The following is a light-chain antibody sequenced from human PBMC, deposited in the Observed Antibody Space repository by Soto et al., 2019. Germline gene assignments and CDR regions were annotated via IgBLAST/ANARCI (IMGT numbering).Light chain of an antibody. V-gene: IGKV3-20*01. CDR2: GAS. J-gene: IGKJ5*01. CDR3: EQYGSSLPIT. CDR1: QSVSSSY. Sequence: EIVLTQSPGTLSLSPGERATLSCRASQSVSSSYLAWYQQKPGQAPRLLIYGASSSATGIPDRFSGSGSGIDFTLTMSRLEPEDFAVYYCEQYGSSLPITFGQGTRLEIK.